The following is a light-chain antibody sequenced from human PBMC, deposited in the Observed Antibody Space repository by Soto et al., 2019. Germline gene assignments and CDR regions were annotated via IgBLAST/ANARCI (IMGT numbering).Light chain of an antibody. CDR2: VAS. V-gene: IGKV3-20*01. Sequence: EIVLTQSPGTLSLSPEERATLSCRASQSVSSNYLAWYQQTPGQAPRLLIYVASNRATGIPDRFSGSGSGTDFTLTISRLEHEDFAVYYCQQYGSSAWTFGQGTKVEIK. J-gene: IGKJ1*01. CDR3: QQYGSSAWT. CDR1: QSVSSNY.